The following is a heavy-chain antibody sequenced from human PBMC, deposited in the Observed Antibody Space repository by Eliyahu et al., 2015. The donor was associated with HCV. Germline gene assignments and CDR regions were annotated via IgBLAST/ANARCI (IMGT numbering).Heavy chain of an antibody. CDR3: AKHATTLNYYGMDV. V-gene: IGHV3-23*01. D-gene: IGHD1-14*01. J-gene: IGHJ6*02. CDR2: IVGSGINT. Sequence: EVQLLESGGGLVQRGGSLRLSCIGSGFTFSNYALTWVRQAPGEGLEWVSSIVGSGINTHYADSVKGRFAVSRDNSKNTLYLQLDSLRAEDTAVYYCAKHATTLNYYGMDVWGRGTTVTVSS. CDR1: GFTFSNYA.